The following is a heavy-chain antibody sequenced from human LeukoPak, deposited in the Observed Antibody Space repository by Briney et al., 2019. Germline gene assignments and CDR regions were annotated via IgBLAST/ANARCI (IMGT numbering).Heavy chain of an antibody. J-gene: IGHJ6*03. Sequence: KPSETLSLTCVVSGYSISSGYYWSWIRQPPGKGLEWIGYIYYSGSTNYNPSLKSRVTISVDTSKNQFSLKLSSVTAADTAVYYCAREADYYMDVWGKGTTVTVSS. CDR3: AREADYYMDV. D-gene: IGHD6-25*01. V-gene: IGHV4-61*01. CDR2: IYYSGST. CDR1: GYSISSGYY.